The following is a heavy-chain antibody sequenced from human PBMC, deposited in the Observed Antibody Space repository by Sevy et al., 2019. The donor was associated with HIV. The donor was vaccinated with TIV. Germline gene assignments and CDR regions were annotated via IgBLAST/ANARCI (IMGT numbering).Heavy chain of an antibody. J-gene: IGHJ6*02. Sequence: GGSLRLSCAASGFTFSTYDMNWVRQAPGKGVEWISYISSSSSNIYYADSVKGRFTISRDNAKNSLFVQMHSLRAEDTAGYYCARGGGYTDQGMDVWGQGTTVTVSS. V-gene: IGHV3-48*01. CDR1: GFTFSTYD. CDR3: ARGGGYTDQGMDV. CDR2: ISSSSSNI. D-gene: IGHD5-12*01.